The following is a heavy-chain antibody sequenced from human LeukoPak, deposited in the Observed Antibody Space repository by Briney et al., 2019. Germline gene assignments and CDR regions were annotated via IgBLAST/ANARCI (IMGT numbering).Heavy chain of an antibody. CDR3: AVIAAAGTFDY. CDR1: GFTFTKYA. V-gene: IGHV3-69-1*01. Sequence: GGSLRLSCAASGFTFTKYAMSWVRQAPGKGLEWLSAISSSGDTYYADSVKGRFTISRDNAKNSLYLQMNSLRAEDTAVYYCAVIAAAGTFDYWGQGTLVTVSS. CDR2: ISSSGDT. D-gene: IGHD6-13*01. J-gene: IGHJ4*02.